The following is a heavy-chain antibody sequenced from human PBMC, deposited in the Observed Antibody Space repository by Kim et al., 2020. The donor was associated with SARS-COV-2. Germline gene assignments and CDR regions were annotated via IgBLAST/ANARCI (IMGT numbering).Heavy chain of an antibody. J-gene: IGHJ4*02. D-gene: IGHD3-22*01. Sequence: QGRVTMTRDASTSTVYMELSSLRSEDTAVYYCARDLLQYYDSSGYYYFDYWGQGTLVTVSS. V-gene: IGHV1-46*01. CDR3: ARDLLQYYDSSGYYYFDY.